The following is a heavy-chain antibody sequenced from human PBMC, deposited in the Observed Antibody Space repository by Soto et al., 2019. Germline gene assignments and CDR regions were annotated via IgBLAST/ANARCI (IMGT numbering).Heavy chain of an antibody. CDR3: ASACSSSSRPITFEGY. Sequence: ASVKVSCKASGYTFTGYYMHWVRQAPGQGLEWMAWINPNSGGTNYAQNFQGRVTMTRDTSISTAYMELSRLRSDDTAVYYCASACSSSSRPITFEGYWGQATLVTVCS. CDR1: GYTFTGYY. J-gene: IGHJ4*02. V-gene: IGHV1-2*02. CDR2: INPNSGGT. D-gene: IGHD6-6*01.